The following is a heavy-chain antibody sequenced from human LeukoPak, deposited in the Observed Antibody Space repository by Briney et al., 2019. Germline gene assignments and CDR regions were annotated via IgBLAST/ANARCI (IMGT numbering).Heavy chain of an antibody. D-gene: IGHD1-1*01. CDR1: GFTFTKYS. CDR2: ISWNSGSI. J-gene: IGHJ6*02. Sequence: GGSLRLSCAASGFTFTKYSMNWVRQAPGKGLEWVSGISWNSGSIGYADSVKGRFTISRDNAKNSLYLQINSLRAEDTALYYCAKDWKPRTYYYYGMDVWGQGTTVTVSS. V-gene: IGHV3-9*01. CDR3: AKDWKPRTYYYYGMDV.